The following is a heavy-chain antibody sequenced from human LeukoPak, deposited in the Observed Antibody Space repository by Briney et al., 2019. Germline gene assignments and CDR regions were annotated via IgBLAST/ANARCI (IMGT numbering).Heavy chain of an antibody. V-gene: IGHV1-69*01. J-gene: IGHJ4*02. D-gene: IGHD5-12*01. CDR2: IIPIFGTA. CDR1: GGTFSSYA. CDR3: ARCEVATAASGGFDY. Sequence: ASVKVSCKASGGTFSSYAISWVRQAPGQGLEWMGGIIPIFGTANYAQKFQGGVTITADESTSTAYMELSSLRSEDTAVYYCARCEVATAASGGFDYWGQGTLVTVSS.